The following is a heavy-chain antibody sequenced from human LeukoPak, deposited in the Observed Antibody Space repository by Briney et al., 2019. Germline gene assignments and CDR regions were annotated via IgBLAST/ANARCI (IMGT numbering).Heavy chain of an antibody. CDR3: AVVGLLGTFDI. J-gene: IGHJ3*02. Sequence: ASVKVSCKASGFTFTSSAMQWVRQARGQRLEWIGWIVVGSGNTNYAQKFHERVTITRDMSTSTAYMELSSLRSEDKAVDYCAVVGLLGTFDIWGQGTMVTVSS. V-gene: IGHV1-58*02. D-gene: IGHD1-26*01. CDR1: GFTFTSSA. CDR2: IVVGSGNT.